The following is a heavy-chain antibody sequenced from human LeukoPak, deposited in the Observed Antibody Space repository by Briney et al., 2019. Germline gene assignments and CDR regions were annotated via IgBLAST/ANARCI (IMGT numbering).Heavy chain of an antibody. D-gene: IGHD4-17*01. CDR2: ISSSSSYI. CDR3: ARDLDNGDSLVDFDY. J-gene: IGHJ4*02. V-gene: IGHV3-21*01. CDR1: GFTFSSYR. Sequence: GGSLRLSCAASGFTFSSYRVNWVRQAPGKGLEWVSSISSSSSYIYYADSVKGRFTISRDNAKNSLYLQMNSLRAEDTAVYYCARDLDNGDSLVDFDYWGQGTLVTVSS.